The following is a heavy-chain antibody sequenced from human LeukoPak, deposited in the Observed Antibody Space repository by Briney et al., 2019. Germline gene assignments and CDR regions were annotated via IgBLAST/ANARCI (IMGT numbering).Heavy chain of an antibody. Sequence: ASVKVSCKASGYTFTSYGISWVRQAPGQGLERMGWISAYNGNTNYAQKFQGRVTMTRNTSISTAYMELSSLRSEDTAVYYCAREIRYCSGGSCRRPGCFQHWGQGTLVTVSS. CDR3: AREIRYCSGGSCRRPGCFQH. V-gene: IGHV1-18*01. J-gene: IGHJ1*01. CDR1: GYTFTSYG. CDR2: ISAYNGNT. D-gene: IGHD2-15*01.